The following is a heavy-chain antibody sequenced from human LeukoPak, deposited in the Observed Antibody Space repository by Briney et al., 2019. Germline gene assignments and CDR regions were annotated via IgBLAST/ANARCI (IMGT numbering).Heavy chain of an antibody. D-gene: IGHD3-22*01. Sequence: PGGSLRLSCAASGFTFSSYEMHWVRQAPGKGLEWVSYISSSGGTSYYTDSVKGRFTISRDNAKNSLFLQMNSLRAEDTAVYYCARETDSSDYAFDYWGQGTLVTVSS. CDR3: ARETDSSDYAFDY. CDR1: GFTFSSYE. CDR2: ISSSGGTS. J-gene: IGHJ4*02. V-gene: IGHV3-48*03.